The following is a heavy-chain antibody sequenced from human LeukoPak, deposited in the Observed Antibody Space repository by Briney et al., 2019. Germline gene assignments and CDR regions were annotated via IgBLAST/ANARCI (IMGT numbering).Heavy chain of an antibody. CDR1: GFTFDDYA. Sequence: GGSLRLSCAASGFTFDDYAMHWVRQAPGKGLEWVSGISWNSGSIGYADSVKGRFTISRDNAKNSLYLQMNSLRAEDTAVYYCARGRIRGVSVAGRGGLLDYWGQGTLVTVSS. J-gene: IGHJ4*02. CDR3: ARGRIRGVSVAGRGGLLDY. V-gene: IGHV3-9*01. CDR2: ISWNSGSI. D-gene: IGHD6-19*01.